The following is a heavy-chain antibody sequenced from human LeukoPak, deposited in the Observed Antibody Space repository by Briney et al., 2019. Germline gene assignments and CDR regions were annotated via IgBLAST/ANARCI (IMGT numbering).Heavy chain of an antibody. V-gene: IGHV3-11*01. D-gene: IGHD2-2*01. Sequence: PGGSLRLSCAASGFSFSDHYMSWIRQAPGKGLEWVSYMSSSDNPIYYADSVKGRFTISRDNAKNSLYLQMSNLRAEDTAVYYRARDRVGSSTSCYDYWGQGTLVTVSS. J-gene: IGHJ4*02. CDR3: ARDRVGSSTSCYDY. CDR1: GFSFSDHY. CDR2: MSSSDNPI.